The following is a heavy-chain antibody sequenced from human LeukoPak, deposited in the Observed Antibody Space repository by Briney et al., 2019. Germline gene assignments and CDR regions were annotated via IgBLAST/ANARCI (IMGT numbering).Heavy chain of an antibody. D-gene: IGHD3-3*01. CDR2: ISNDGSRK. Sequence: GGSLRLSCAPSGFTFSRHGMHWVRQAPGKGLEWVAIISNDGSRKYYAHSVEGRFTISRDNSKNTLYLQMDSLRAEDTALYYCARDRAWNYFDYWGQGTLVTVSS. J-gene: IGHJ4*02. CDR3: ARDRAWNYFDY. CDR1: GFTFSRHG. V-gene: IGHV3-30*03.